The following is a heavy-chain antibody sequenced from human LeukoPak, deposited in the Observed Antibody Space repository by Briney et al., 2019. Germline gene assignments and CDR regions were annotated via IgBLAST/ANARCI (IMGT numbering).Heavy chain of an antibody. CDR2: IYYSGST. Sequence: RSETPSLTCTVSGGXISSYYWSWMRQPPGKGLEWIGDIYYSGSTNYNPSLKSRVTISVDTSKNDFSLKLSSVTAPDTAVYCCARDMGNYFDYWGQGTLVTVSS. D-gene: IGHD7-27*01. J-gene: IGHJ4*02. CDR1: GGXISSYY. CDR3: ARDMGNYFDY. V-gene: IGHV4-59*01.